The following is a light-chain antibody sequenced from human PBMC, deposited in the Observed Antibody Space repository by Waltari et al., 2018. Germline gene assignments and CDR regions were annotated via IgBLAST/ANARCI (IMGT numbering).Light chain of an antibody. CDR2: DAS. V-gene: IGKV3-11*01. CDR3: QQRSNWPRT. Sequence: EILLTQSPATLSLSPGERATLSCRASQSVSTYLVWYQQKPGQAPRLLIYDASNRATGIPARFSGSGSGTDFTLTISGLGPEDSAVYYCQQRSNWPRTFGQGTNLEIK. CDR1: QSVSTY. J-gene: IGKJ2*01.